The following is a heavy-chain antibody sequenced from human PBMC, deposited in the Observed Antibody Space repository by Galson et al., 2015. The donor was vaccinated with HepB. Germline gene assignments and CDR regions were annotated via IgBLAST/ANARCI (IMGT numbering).Heavy chain of an antibody. V-gene: IGHV3-30*18. CDR3: AKEDGVSRALDY. D-gene: IGHD2-8*01. CDR1: GFTFSRFG. Sequence: SLRLSCAASGFTFSRFGMFWVRQAPGKGLEWVSVMSDDGSKKYYADSVKGRFTISSDNSKNTLYLQMNSLRGEDTAVYYCAKEDGVSRALDYWGQGTLVTVSS. CDR2: MSDDGSKK. J-gene: IGHJ4*02.